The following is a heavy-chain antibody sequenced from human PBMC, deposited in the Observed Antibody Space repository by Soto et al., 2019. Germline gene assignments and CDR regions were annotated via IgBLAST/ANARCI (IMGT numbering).Heavy chain of an antibody. CDR2: ISGSGGST. CDR3: AKFGDFWSGYLDYYYYGMDV. D-gene: IGHD3-3*01. Sequence: GESLKISCAASGFTFSSYAMSWVRQAPGKGLEWVSAISGSGGSTYYADSVKGRFTISRDNSKNTLYLQMNSLRAEDTAVYYCAKFGDFWSGYLDYYYYGMDVWGQGTTVTVSS. CDR1: GFTFSSYA. V-gene: IGHV3-23*01. J-gene: IGHJ6*02.